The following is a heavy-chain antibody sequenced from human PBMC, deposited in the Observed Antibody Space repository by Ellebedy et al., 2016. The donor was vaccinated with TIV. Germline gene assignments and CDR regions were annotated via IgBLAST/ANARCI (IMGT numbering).Heavy chain of an antibody. Sequence: GESLKISCAASGFTFSSYWMSWVRQAPGKGLEWVANIKQDGSEIYYVDSVKGRFTISRDNAKNSLYLQMNSLRAEDTAVYYCASYYGSGSYYNVPYYFDYWGQGTLVTVSS. V-gene: IGHV3-7*01. CDR3: ASYYGSGSYYNVPYYFDY. J-gene: IGHJ4*02. D-gene: IGHD3-10*01. CDR2: IKQDGSEI. CDR1: GFTFSSYW.